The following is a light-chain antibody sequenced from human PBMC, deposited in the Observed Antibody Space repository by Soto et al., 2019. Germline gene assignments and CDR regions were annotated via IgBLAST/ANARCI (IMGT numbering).Light chain of an antibody. V-gene: IGKV1-39*01. CDR3: QQSYSTPPT. Sequence: DIQMTQSPSSLSASVGDRVTNTCRASQSISSYLNWYQQKPGKVPKLLIYAASSLQSGVPSRFSGSGSGTDFTLTISSLQPEDFATYYCQQSYSTPPTFGGGTKVDIK. CDR2: AAS. J-gene: IGKJ4*01. CDR1: QSISSY.